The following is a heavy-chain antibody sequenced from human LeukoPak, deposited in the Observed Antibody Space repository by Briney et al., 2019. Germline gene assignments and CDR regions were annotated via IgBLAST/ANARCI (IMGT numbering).Heavy chain of an antibody. Sequence: SETLSLTCTVSGGSISSYYWSWIRQPPGKGLEWIGYIYYSGSTNYNPSLKSRVTISVDTSKNQFSLKLSSVTAADTAVYYCARGAGYSSSNWFDPWGQGTLVTVSS. CDR3: ARGAGYSSSNWFDP. J-gene: IGHJ5*02. V-gene: IGHV4-59*01. CDR2: IYYSGST. D-gene: IGHD6-13*01. CDR1: GGSISSYY.